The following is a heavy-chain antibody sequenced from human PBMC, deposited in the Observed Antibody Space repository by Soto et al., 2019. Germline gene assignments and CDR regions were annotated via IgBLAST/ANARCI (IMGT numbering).Heavy chain of an antibody. J-gene: IGHJ6*02. CDR1: GYSFPSYW. D-gene: IGHD3-10*01. V-gene: IGHV5-10-1*03. CDR3: ASPEVGRDYYSGLAV. Sequence: EVQLVQSGAEVKKAGESLRISCQGSGYSFPSYWISWVRQIPGKGLEWVGRIDPSDSDTNYSPFFQDHVTISADKSITTAYLQWRSLKPSDTAIYYCASPEVGRDYYSGLAVWGQGTTVTVSS. CDR2: IDPSDSDT.